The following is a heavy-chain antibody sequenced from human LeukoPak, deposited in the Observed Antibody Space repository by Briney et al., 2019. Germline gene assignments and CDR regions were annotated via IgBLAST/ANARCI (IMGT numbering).Heavy chain of an antibody. D-gene: IGHD7-27*01. V-gene: IGHV4-38-2*02. CDR2: IYHSGST. CDR3: ARVGLLTGDFLAPFDY. CDR1: GYSISSGYY. J-gene: IGHJ4*02. Sequence: SSETLSHTCTVSGYSISSGYYWGWIRQPPGKGLEWIGSIYHSGSTYYNPSLKSRVTISVDTSKNQFSLKLSSVTAADTAVYYCARVGLLTGDFLAPFDYWGQGTLVTVSS.